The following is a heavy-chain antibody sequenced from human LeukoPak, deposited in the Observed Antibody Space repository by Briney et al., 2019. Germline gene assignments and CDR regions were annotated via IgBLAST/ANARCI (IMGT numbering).Heavy chain of an antibody. CDR1: GFTFSSYS. CDR2: ISRSSSYI. D-gene: IGHD3-3*01. CDR3: ARDEGTYYDFWSGKPFGY. Sequence: GGSLRLSCAASGFTFSSYSMNWVRQAPGKGLEWVSSISRSSSYIYYADSVKGRFTISRDNAKNSLYLQMNSLRAEDTAVYYCARDEGTYYDFWSGKPFGYWGQGTLVTVSS. V-gene: IGHV3-21*01. J-gene: IGHJ4*02.